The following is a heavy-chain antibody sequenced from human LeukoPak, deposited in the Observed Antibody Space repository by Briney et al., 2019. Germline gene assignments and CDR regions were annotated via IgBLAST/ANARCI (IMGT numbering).Heavy chain of an antibody. V-gene: IGHV1-2*02. CDR3: TRDRRPSGSYSPFDY. J-gene: IGHJ4*02. CDR1: GYIFTDYY. D-gene: IGHD1-26*01. Sequence: APVKVSCKASGYIFTDYYIHWVRQAPGQGLEWMGWINPNSGGTNYAQKFQGRVTMTRDTSISTVYMELTRLRSDDTAVYYCTRDRRPSGSYSPFDYWGQRTLVTVSS. CDR2: INPNSGGT.